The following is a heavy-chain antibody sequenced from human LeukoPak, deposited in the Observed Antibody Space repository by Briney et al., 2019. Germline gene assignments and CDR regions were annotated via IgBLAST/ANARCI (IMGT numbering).Heavy chain of an antibody. V-gene: IGHV3-21*01. D-gene: IGHD3-10*01. CDR3: ARESLYSGSASSDLDY. CDR2: ISSSRGYI. J-gene: IGHJ4*02. Sequence: GDSLRLSCAASGFTFSSYTTDWVRQAPGKGLEWVSSISSSRGYIYYADSVKGRFTISRDNAENSLHLQMNSLRAEDTALYYCARESLYSGSASSDLDYWGQGTLVTVSS. CDR1: GFTFSSYT.